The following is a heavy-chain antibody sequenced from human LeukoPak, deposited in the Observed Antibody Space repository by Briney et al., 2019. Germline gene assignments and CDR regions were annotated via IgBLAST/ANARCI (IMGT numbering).Heavy chain of an antibody. CDR1: GFTFSSYG. Sequence: GRTLRLSCAASGFTFSSYGMSWVRQAPGKWLEWVSAISGSGGSTYYADSVKGRFTISRDNSKNTLYLQMNSLRAEDTAVYYCAKGGSYGAFDIWGQGTMVTVSS. J-gene: IGHJ3*02. CDR3: AKGGSYGAFDI. CDR2: ISGSGGST. D-gene: IGHD1-26*01. V-gene: IGHV3-23*01.